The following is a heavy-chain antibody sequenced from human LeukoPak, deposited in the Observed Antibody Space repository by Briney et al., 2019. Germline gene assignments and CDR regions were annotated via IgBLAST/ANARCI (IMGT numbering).Heavy chain of an antibody. CDR1: GFALSDVW. Sequence: PGGSLRLSCAASGFALSDVWMTWVRQAPGKGLEWVGRVRSKSSGKTTEYAAPVKGRFSISKDDSKNTLFLEMNSLKTEDTAIYYCTSIPPGDCRSGTCGSHDYWGQGTLVTVSS. V-gene: IGHV3-15*01. J-gene: IGHJ4*02. D-gene: IGHD2-15*01. CDR3: TSIPPGDCRSGTCGSHDY. CDR2: VRSKSSGKTT.